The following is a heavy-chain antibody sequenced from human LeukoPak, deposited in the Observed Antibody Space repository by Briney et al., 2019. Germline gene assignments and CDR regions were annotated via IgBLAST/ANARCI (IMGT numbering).Heavy chain of an antibody. CDR2: INSDGSEK. D-gene: IGHD6-13*01. CDR1: GFPFTSHW. CDR3: ASTVYSSSWYGDYYYYMDV. Sequence: PGGSLRLSCAASGFPFTSHWLSWFRQSPGRGLEWVAHINSDGSEKNYVDSVKGRFTISRDNAKNSLYLQMNSLRAEDTAVYYCASTVYSSSWYGDYYYYMDVWGKGTTVTVSS. J-gene: IGHJ6*03. V-gene: IGHV3-7*01.